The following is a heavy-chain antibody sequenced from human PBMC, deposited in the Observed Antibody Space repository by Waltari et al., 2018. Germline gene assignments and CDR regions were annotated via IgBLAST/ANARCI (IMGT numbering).Heavy chain of an antibody. J-gene: IGHJ2*01. CDR1: GGSISRGSYY. CDR2: IYTSGST. V-gene: IGHV4-61*02. Sequence: QVQLQESGPGLVKPSQTLSLTCTVSGGSISRGSYYWSWIRQPAGKGLGWIGRIYTSGSTNYNPSLKSRVTISVDTSKNQFSLKLSSVTAADTAVYYCARDRGYSSSWYYWYFDLWGRGTLVTVSS. CDR3: ARDRGYSSSWYYWYFDL. D-gene: IGHD6-13*01.